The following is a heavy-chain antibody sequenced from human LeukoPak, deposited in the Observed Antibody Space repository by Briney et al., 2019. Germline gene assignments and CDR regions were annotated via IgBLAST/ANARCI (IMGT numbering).Heavy chain of an antibody. Sequence: GEALKISCKGSGYRFTSYWISWVRQRPGEGMEWMWKIDPIDSYTTYSPSFQGHVTISADKSISTAYLQWSSLKASDTAMYYCARQDHGLNIWGQGTMVTVSS. J-gene: IGHJ3*02. CDR3: ARQDHGLNI. CDR2: IDPIDSYT. V-gene: IGHV5-10-1*01. D-gene: IGHD2-15*01. CDR1: GYRFTSYW.